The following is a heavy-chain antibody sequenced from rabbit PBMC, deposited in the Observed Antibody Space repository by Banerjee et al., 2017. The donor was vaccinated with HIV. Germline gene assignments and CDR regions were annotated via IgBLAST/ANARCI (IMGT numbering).Heavy chain of an antibody. V-gene: IGHV1S40*01. Sequence: QSLEESGGDLVKPGASLTLTCKASGFDISSYNMQWVRQSPGKGLESIGFINTGGSAYYASWAKGRFTISKTSSTTVTLQMTSLTAADTATYFCAREDISVWKFNLWGPGTLVTVS. CDR2: INTGGSA. D-gene: IGHD4-1*01. J-gene: IGHJ4*01. CDR3: AREDISVWKFNL. CDR1: GFDISSYN.